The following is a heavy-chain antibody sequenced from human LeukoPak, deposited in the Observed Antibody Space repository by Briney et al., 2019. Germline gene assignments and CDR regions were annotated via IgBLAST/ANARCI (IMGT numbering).Heavy chain of an antibody. D-gene: IGHD2-15*01. J-gene: IGHJ5*02. Sequence: ASVKVSCKASGYTFTSYYMHWVRQAPGQGLEWMGIINPSGGSTSYAQKFQGRVTMTRDMSTSTVYMELSSLRSEDTAVYYCARVPVRRPSVVVVAARHNWFDPWGQGTLVTVSS. CDR1: GYTFTSYY. CDR3: ARVPVRRPSVVVVAARHNWFDP. CDR2: INPSGGST. V-gene: IGHV1-46*01.